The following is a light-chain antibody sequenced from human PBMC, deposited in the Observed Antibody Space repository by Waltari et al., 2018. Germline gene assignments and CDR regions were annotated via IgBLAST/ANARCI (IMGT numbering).Light chain of an antibody. CDR1: QSIVSS. CDR2: DAS. CDR3: QHRREWPLT. J-gene: IGKJ2*01. V-gene: IGKV3-11*01. Sequence: EIVLTQSPATLSLSPGERATFSCRASQSIVSSLAWYQQKPGQAPRLLIYDASNRATGIPARFSGSGSGTDFTLAISSLEPEDSAVYFCQHRREWPLTFGQGTKVEI.